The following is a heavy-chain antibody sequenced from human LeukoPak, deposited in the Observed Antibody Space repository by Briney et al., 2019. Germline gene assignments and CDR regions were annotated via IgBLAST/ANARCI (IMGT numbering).Heavy chain of an antibody. Sequence: SSETLSLTCTVSGGSISSSSYYWGWIRQPPGKGLEWIGSIYYSGSTYYNPSLKSRVTISVDTSKNQFSLKLSSVTAADTAVYYCARHDIYDSGYNWFDPWGQGTLVTVSS. V-gene: IGHV4-39*01. D-gene: IGHD3-22*01. J-gene: IGHJ5*02. CDR1: GGSISSSSYY. CDR2: IYYSGST. CDR3: ARHDIYDSGYNWFDP.